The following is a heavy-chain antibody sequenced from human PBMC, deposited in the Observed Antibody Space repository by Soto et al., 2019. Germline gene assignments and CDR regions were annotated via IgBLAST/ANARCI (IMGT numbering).Heavy chain of an antibody. V-gene: IGHV1-46*01. Sequence: QEQLVQSGAEVKKPGASVTVCCKAFGYTFTSYYIHWVRQAPGQGLEWMGAITPNSGRTTNAQKFQGRVNMTRDTSTSTVFMELSSLRSDDTAIFYCTRLLYNVWSGYGMDIWGQGTTVTVSS. CDR1: GYTFTSYY. J-gene: IGHJ6*02. CDR3: TRLLYNVWSGYGMDI. CDR2: ITPNSGRT. D-gene: IGHD3-3*01.